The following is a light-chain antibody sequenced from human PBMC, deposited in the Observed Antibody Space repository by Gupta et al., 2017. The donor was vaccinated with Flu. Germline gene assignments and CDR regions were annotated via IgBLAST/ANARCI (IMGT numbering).Light chain of an antibody. J-gene: IGKJ1*01. CDR3: QQDDSPPWT. CDR2: EAS. CDR1: QNINSR. Sequence: DIQMTQSPSTLSASVRDRVTFTCRASQNINSRMAWYQQKGGKAPRLLIYEASTLETGVPSRFSGSGSGTDFTLTISSLQPDDFASYYCQQDDSPPWTFGQGTRVEIK. V-gene: IGKV1-5*03.